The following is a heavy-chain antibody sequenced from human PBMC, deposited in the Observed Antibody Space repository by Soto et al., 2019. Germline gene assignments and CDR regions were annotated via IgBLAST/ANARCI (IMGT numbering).Heavy chain of an antibody. V-gene: IGHV1-69*01. Sequence: QVQLVQSGAEVKKPGSSVKVSCKASGGTFSSYAISWVRQAPGQGLEWMGGIIPISGTANYAQKFQGRVMITADEHTSTAYMELGMLRSEDTAVYYCARLQGSSTSLEIYYYYYYGMDVWGQGTTVTVSS. CDR2: IIPISGTA. CDR1: GGTFSSYA. CDR3: ARLQGSSTSLEIYYYYYYGMDV. D-gene: IGHD2-2*01. J-gene: IGHJ6*02.